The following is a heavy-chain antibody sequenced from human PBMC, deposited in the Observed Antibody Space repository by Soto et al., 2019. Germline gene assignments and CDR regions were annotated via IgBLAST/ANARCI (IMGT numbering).Heavy chain of an antibody. Sequence: QVHLVQSAGEVKKPGASVKVSCKASGYTFIRYGITWVRQAPGQGLEWVGWISPYNDYTNYAQNLQGRVSMTTDTSTNTVSMELRGLIPDDTALYYCARGGYYVNVWGKLSHYGLDVWGQGTTVTVSS. CDR3: ARGGYYVNVWGKLSHYGLDV. D-gene: IGHD3-16*01. CDR2: ISPYNDYT. V-gene: IGHV1-18*01. J-gene: IGHJ6*02. CDR1: GYTFIRYG.